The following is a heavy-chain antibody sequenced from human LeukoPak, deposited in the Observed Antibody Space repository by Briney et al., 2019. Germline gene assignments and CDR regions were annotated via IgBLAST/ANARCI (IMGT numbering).Heavy chain of an antibody. V-gene: IGHV4-31*03. CDR3: ARGGNRFGGFYFDY. D-gene: IGHD3-10*01. CDR2: IHHSGSS. Sequence: SETLSLTCTVSADSLSSGGHYWAWIPQLPGKGLESIGFIHHSGSSRHNPSLKDRVAISVDASRKQFALRLSSVTAADTAIYYCARGGNRFGGFYFDYWGQGIQVIVSS. CDR1: ADSLSSGGHY. J-gene: IGHJ4*02.